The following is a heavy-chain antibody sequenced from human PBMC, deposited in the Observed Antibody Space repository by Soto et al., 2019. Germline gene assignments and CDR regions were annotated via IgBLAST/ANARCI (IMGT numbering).Heavy chain of an antibody. CDR1: GGSISSNNYY. Sequence: QVQLQESGPGLVKPSQTLSLTCTVSGGSISSNNYYWSWIRQPPGKGLEWIGCIYYSGSTYYNPSLKSRVTISVDTSKNQFSLKLSSVTAADTAVYYCAKFYGSGSTTFDYWGQGTLVTVSS. J-gene: IGHJ4*02. V-gene: IGHV4-30-4*01. D-gene: IGHD3-10*01. CDR2: IYYSGST. CDR3: AKFYGSGSTTFDY.